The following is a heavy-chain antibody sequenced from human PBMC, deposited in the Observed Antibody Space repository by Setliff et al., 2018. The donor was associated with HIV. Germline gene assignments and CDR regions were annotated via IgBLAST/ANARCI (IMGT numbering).Heavy chain of an antibody. J-gene: IGHJ4*02. CDR3: VQGGLSSGWGSF. CDR2: VATNGGST. CDR1: GFTFSNSA. D-gene: IGHD6-25*01. Sequence: HPGGSLRLSCAVSGFTFSNSAMSWVRQAPGKGLEWVSSVATNGGSTYYAASVQGRFTISSDNSRSVVYLQMNSLRAEDTAVYYCVQGGLSSGWGSFWGQGTLVTVSS. V-gene: IGHV3-23*01.